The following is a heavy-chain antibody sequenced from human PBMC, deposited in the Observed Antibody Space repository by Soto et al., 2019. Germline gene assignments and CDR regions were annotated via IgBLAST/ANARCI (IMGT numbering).Heavy chain of an antibody. V-gene: IGHV1-18*04. CDR1: GYTSADFG. CDR3: VRDQKYFRVNGNWFDS. Sequence: QVQLMQSGTEVKKPGASVTVSCKASGYTSADFGISWVRQAPGQGLEWMGWVSGNNGASNPAPKVQGRITMTLDASTRVSYMALRGLRSEDAAFYYYVRDQKYFRVNGNWFDSWGQRTLVSVSS. D-gene: IGHD2-2*01. J-gene: IGHJ5*01. CDR2: VSGNNGAS.